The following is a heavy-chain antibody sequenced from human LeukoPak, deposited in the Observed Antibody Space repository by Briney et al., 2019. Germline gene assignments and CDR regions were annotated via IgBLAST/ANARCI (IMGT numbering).Heavy chain of an antibody. V-gene: IGHV4-34*01. Sequence: SETXSLTXXXXXXXXSGYXWSWIRXPPGKGLEWIGEINHSGGTNYNPSLKSRVTTSVDTSKNQFSLKLSSVTAADTAVYYCARGRANWNYFLSAWFDPWGQGTLVTVSS. CDR3: ARGRANWNYFLSAWFDP. D-gene: IGHD1-7*01. J-gene: IGHJ5*02. CDR1: XXXXSGYX. CDR2: INHSGGT.